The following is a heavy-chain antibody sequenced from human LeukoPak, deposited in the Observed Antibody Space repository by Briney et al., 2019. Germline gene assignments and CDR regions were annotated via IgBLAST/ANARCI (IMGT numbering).Heavy chain of an antibody. J-gene: IGHJ4*02. Sequence: GGSLRLSCAASGFTVSSNYMSWVRQAPGKGLEWVSVIYSGGTTYYADSVKGRFTISRDNSKNTLYLQMNSLRAEDTAVYYCARSGGRGHYPHYFDYWGQGTLVTVSS. CDR3: ARSGGRGHYPHYFDY. D-gene: IGHD3-22*01. CDR2: IYSGGTT. V-gene: IGHV3-53*01. CDR1: GFTVSSNY.